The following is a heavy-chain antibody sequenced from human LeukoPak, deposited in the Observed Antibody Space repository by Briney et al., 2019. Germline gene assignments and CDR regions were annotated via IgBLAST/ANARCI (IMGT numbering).Heavy chain of an antibody. CDR2: VDNDGSRT. CDR3: ARGPSRWHQA. Sequence: PGGSLRLSCAASGSTFSRYWMHWVRQTPGKGLAWVAHVDNDGSRTSYAESVKGRFTVSRDNAKNTLFLQMNSLRAEDTAVYYCARGPSRWHQAWGQGTLVTVSS. V-gene: IGHV3-74*01. CDR1: GSTFSRYW. J-gene: IGHJ5*02. D-gene: IGHD6-19*01.